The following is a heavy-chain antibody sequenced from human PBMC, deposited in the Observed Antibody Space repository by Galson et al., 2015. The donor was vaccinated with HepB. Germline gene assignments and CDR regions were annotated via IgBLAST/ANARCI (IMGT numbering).Heavy chain of an antibody. CDR3: VRDHMGSIAAAVPNSFDP. CDR2: IIPTFGIA. D-gene: IGHD6-13*01. V-gene: IGHV1-69*13. Sequence: SVKVSCKASGGTFSSYGISWGRQAPGQGLEWMGGIIPTFGIANYAQKVQGRVTITADESTSTAYMELSSLRSEDTAVDYCVRDHMGSIAAAVPNSFDPWGQRTLVTVSS. CDR1: GGTFSSYG. J-gene: IGHJ5*02.